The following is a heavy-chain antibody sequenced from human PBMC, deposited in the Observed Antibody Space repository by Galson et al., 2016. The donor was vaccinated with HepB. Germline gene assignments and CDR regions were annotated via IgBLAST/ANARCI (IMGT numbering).Heavy chain of an antibody. Sequence: SVKVSCKASGYTFSSYGISWVRRAPGKGLEWMGWISVYNGNINYVQKFQGRVTMTADTSTSTAYMELRRLRSDDTAGYYCARVWSGGSDSWGQGTLVTVSS. CDR3: ARVWSGGSDS. CDR2: ISVYNGNI. D-gene: IGHD3-16*01. CDR1: GYTFSSYG. J-gene: IGHJ5*01. V-gene: IGHV1-18*01.